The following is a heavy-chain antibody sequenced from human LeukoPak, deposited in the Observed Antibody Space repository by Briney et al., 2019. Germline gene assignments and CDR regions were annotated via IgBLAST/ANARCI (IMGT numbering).Heavy chain of an antibody. D-gene: IGHD6-6*01. CDR3: ARSLEEIAARRMVPSDY. V-gene: IGHV1-69*05. Sequence: SVKVSCKASGGTFSSYAISWVRQAPGQGLEWMGRIIPIFGTANYAQKLQGRVTMTTDTSTSTAYMELRSLRSDDTAVYYCARSLEEIAARRMVPSDYWGQGTLVTVSS. CDR2: IIPIFGTA. CDR1: GGTFSSYA. J-gene: IGHJ4*02.